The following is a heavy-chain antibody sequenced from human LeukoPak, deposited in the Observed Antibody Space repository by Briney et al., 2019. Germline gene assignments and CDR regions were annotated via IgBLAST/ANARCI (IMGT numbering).Heavy chain of an antibody. D-gene: IGHD1-26*01. J-gene: IGHJ4*02. V-gene: IGHV3-21*01. CDR1: AFSFSDYN. Sequence: PGGSLRLSCAASAFSFSDYNMNWVRQAPGKGLGWVSSITSTGSYIYYADSVKGRFTISRDNSKNTLYLQMNSLRAEDTAVYYCARDRALVDWGQGTLVTVSS. CDR2: ITSTGSYI. CDR3: ARDRALVD.